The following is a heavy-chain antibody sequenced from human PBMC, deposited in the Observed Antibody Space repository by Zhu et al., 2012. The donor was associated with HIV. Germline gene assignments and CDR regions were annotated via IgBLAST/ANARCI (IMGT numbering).Heavy chain of an antibody. D-gene: IGHD3-10*01. CDR3: ASSFTWVRGSSETGYYFDY. Sequence: QVQLQQWGAGLLKPSETLSLTCAVYGGSFSGYYWSWIRQPPGKGLEWIGEINHSGSTNYNPSLKSRLTISVDTSKNQFSLKLSSVTAADTAVYYCASSFTWVRGSSETGYYFDYWGQGPWSPSPQ. CDR2: INHSGST. J-gene: IGHJ4*02. CDR1: GGSFSGYY. V-gene: IGHV4-34*01.